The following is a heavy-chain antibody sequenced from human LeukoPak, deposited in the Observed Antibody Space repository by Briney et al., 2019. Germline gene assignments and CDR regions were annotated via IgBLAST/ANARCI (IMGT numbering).Heavy chain of an antibody. CDR3: ARVLGIAAAGMYFDL. CDR1: GFTFSTYA. J-gene: IGHJ2*01. CDR2: ISYDGGNK. V-gene: IGHV3-30*04. D-gene: IGHD6-25*01. Sequence: GRSLRLSCAASGFTFSTYATHWVRQAPGKGLEWVAFISYDGGNKFFSDSVKGRFTISRDNSKNTLYLQMNSLRTDDTAVYYCARVLGIAAAGMYFDLWGRGTVVTVSS.